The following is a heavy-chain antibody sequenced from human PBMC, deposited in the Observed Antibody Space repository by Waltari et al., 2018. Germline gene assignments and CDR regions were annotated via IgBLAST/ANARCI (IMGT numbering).Heavy chain of an antibody. V-gene: IGHV1-2*02. CDR3: ARQYCGTTNCYYFDY. J-gene: IGHJ4*02. CDR1: GYMCTGSY. Sequence: QVQLVQSGAEVKGPGASVKVSCKASGYMCTGSYIHWVRQAPGQGLDWMGWLNPSSGDTNYALKFQGRLTVTSDASISTAYMELSRLTSDDTAIYYCARQYCGTTNCYYFDYWGQGTQVTVSS. CDR2: LNPSSGDT. D-gene: IGHD2-2*01.